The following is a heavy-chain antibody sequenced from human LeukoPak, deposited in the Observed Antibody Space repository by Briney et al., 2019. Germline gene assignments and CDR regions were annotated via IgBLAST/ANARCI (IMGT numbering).Heavy chain of an antibody. CDR1: GFTFSSYA. J-gene: IGHJ3*02. D-gene: IGHD2-2*01. CDR2: ISYDGSNK. Sequence: GRSLRLSCAASGFTFSSYAMHWVRQAPGKRLEWVAVISYDGSNKYYADSVKGRFTISRDNPKNTLYLQMNSLRAEDTAVYYCARDRGGVYCSSTSCYYDAFDIWGQGTMVTVSS. V-gene: IGHV3-30-3*01. CDR3: ARDRGGVYCSSTSCYYDAFDI.